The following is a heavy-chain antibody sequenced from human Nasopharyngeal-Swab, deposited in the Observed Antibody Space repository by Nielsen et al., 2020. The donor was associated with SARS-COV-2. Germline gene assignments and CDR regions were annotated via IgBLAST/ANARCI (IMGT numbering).Heavy chain of an antibody. CDR2: IYYSVST. Sequence: SETLSLTCTVSGGSISSYYWSWIRQPPGKGLEWIGYIYYSVSTNYNPSLKSRVTISVDTSKNQFSLKLSSVTAADTAVYYCARGRRGSSWDLNWFDPWGQGTLVTVSS. V-gene: IGHV4-59*01. D-gene: IGHD6-13*01. CDR1: GGSISSYY. J-gene: IGHJ5*02. CDR3: ARGRRGSSWDLNWFDP.